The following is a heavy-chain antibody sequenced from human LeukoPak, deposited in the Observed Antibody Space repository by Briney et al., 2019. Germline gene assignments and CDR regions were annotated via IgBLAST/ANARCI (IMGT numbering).Heavy chain of an antibody. CDR3: ARRIAATGTLDY. Sequence: SGPTLVNPTQTLTLTCTFSGFSLSTNGMSVTWVRQPPGKALEWLARIDWDDDKYYSASLKTRLTISKDTSKNQVVLTMTNMDPVDTATYFCARRIAATGTLDYWGQGALVTVSS. J-gene: IGHJ4*02. V-gene: IGHV2-70*11. D-gene: IGHD6-13*01. CDR1: GFSLSTNGMS. CDR2: IDWDDDK.